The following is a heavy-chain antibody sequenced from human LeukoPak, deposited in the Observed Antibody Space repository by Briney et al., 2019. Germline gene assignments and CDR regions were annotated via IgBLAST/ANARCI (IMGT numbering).Heavy chain of an antibody. D-gene: IGHD6-13*01. Sequence: GGSLRLSCAASGFTVSSNYMSWVRQASGKGLEWVSAISGSGGSTYYADSVKGRFTISRDNSKNTLYLQMNSLRAEDTAVYCCAKGGYSSSWYLTGDNWFDPWGQGTLVTVSS. CDR1: GFTVSSNY. J-gene: IGHJ5*02. CDR3: AKGGYSSSWYLTGDNWFDP. CDR2: ISGSGGST. V-gene: IGHV3-23*01.